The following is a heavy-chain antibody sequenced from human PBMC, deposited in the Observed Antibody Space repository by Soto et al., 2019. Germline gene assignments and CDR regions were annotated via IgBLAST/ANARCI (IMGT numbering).Heavy chain of an antibody. D-gene: IGHD3-10*01. J-gene: IGHJ4*02. CDR3: AKSQSPMVRGVIEAFDF. V-gene: IGHV3-20*04. CDR1: GFTFDDYA. CDR2: INWNGGST. Sequence: EVHLVESGGGVVRPGGSLRLCCVASGFTFDDYAMSWVRQVPGKGLEWVSGINWNGGSTHYADSVKGRCTISRDNAKNSLYLQMNSLRDEDTAFYYCAKSQSPMVRGVIEAFDFWGQGTLVTVSS.